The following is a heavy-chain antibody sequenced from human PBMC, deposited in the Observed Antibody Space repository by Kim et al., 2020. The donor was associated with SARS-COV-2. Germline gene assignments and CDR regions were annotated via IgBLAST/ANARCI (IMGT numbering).Heavy chain of an antibody. J-gene: IGHJ6*02. Sequence: ASVKVSCKASGYTFTSYYMHWVRQAPGQGLEWMGIINPSGGSTSYAQKFQGRVTMTRDTSTSTVYMELSSLRSEDTAVYYCARGGPWGGKPTGYYYYYYGMDVWGQGTTVTVSS. D-gene: IGHD2-15*01. V-gene: IGHV1-46*01. CDR1: GYTFTSYY. CDR2: INPSGGST. CDR3: ARGGPWGGKPTGYYYYYYGMDV.